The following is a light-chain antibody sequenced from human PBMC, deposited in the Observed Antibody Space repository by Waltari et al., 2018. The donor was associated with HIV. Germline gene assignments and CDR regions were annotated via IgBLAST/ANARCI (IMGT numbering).Light chain of an antibody. J-gene: IGKJ3*01. CDR3: QRTFTSPLT. V-gene: IGKV1-39*01. Sequence: DIQMTPSPSSLSASVGDRVTITCRASQNIGNYLNWYQQRPGKAPNLLIYAESDLQRGVLSRFSGGGSETEFTLTISSLQPEDFATYYCQRTFTSPLTFGPGTKVDIK. CDR1: QNIGNY. CDR2: AES.